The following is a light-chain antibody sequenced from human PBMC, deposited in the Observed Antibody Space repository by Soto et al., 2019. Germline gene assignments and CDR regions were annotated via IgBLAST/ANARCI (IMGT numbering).Light chain of an antibody. CDR3: QQYDSSPIT. V-gene: IGKV3-20*01. CDR1: QTVRNNY. CDR2: DAS. Sequence: EFVLSQSPGTLSLSPGERATLSCRASQTVRNNYLAWYQQKPGQAPRLLIYDASSRATGIPDRFSGSGSGTDFTLTITPLEPDDFVVYFCQQYDSSPITFGQGTRLEIK. J-gene: IGKJ5*01.